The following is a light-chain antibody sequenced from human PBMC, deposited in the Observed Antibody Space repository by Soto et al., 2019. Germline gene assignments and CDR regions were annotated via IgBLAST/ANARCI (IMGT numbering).Light chain of an antibody. V-gene: IGKV3D-15*01. Sequence: EIVMTQSPATLSVSPGERATLSCRASQSVSSNLPWYQQKPGQAPRLLIYVASTRATGIPARFSGSGSGTEFTLTISSLQSEDFAVYYCQQYNKWPLSFGGGTKVEIK. CDR1: QSVSSN. CDR3: QQYNKWPLS. CDR2: VAS. J-gene: IGKJ4*01.